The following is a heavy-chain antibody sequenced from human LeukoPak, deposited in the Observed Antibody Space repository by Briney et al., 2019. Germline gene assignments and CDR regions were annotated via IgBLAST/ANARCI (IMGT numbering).Heavy chain of an antibody. D-gene: IGHD4-23*01. CDR1: GFTFSSYG. CDR3: AKDIDYGGAN. CDR2: ISYDGNNK. V-gene: IGHV3-30*18. Sequence: GRSLRLSCAASGFTFSSYGMHWVRQAPGKGLEWVALISYDGNNKYYSDSMKGRFTISRDNSKNTLYLQMNSLRAEDTAVYYCAKDIDYGGANWGQGTLVIVSS. J-gene: IGHJ4*02.